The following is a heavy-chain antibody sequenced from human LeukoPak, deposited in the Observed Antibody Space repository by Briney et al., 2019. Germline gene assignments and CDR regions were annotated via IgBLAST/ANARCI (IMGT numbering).Heavy chain of an antibody. Sequence: GGSLRLSCGASGFTFTYYGMHWVRQAPGKGLEWVAFIRYDGSNKYYADSVKGRFTISRDNSKNTLYLQMNSLRAEDTAVYYCAKDTEYYYDSSGYYRGFDYWGQGTLVTVSS. J-gene: IGHJ4*02. CDR1: GFTFTYYG. CDR2: IRYDGSNK. V-gene: IGHV3-30*02. D-gene: IGHD3-22*01. CDR3: AKDTEYYYDSSGYYRGFDY.